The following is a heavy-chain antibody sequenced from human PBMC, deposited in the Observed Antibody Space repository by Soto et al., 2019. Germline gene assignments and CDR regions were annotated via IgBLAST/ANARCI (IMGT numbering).Heavy chain of an antibody. D-gene: IGHD3-10*01. Sequence: ASLQVSRKPSGYNLTGYDIHCVRQAPGPGLEWMGWINPNSGGTNYAQKFQGRVTMTRDTSISTAYMELSRLRSDDTAVYYCARDDNYYGSGSYPAGFDPWGQGTLVTGSA. CDR3: ARDDNYYGSGSYPAGFDP. V-gene: IGHV1-2*02. J-gene: IGHJ5*02. CDR1: GYNLTGYD. CDR2: INPNSGGT.